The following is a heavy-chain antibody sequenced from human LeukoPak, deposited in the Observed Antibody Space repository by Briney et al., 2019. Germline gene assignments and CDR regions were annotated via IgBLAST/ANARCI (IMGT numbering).Heavy chain of an antibody. Sequence: PGESLRLSCAAFSGFAMSWVRQAPGKGLEWVSAINGRGDDTYYPDSVKGRFTISRDNSNNTLYLQMNSLRAEDTAVYYCAKEQQLYYYYGMDVWGQGTTVTVSS. D-gene: IGHD6-13*01. CDR3: AKEQQLYYYYGMDV. CDR1: SGFA. V-gene: IGHV3-23*01. CDR2: INGRGDDT. J-gene: IGHJ6*02.